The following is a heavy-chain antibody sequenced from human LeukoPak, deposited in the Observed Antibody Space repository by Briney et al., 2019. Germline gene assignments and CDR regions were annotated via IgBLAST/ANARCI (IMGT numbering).Heavy chain of an antibody. CDR2: IYTSGST. Sequence: PSETLSLTCTGSGGSISSGSYYWSWIRQPAGKGLEWIGRIYTSGSTTYNPSLKSRVTISVDTSKNQFSLKLSSVTAADTAVYYCARDVLQMEGWFDPWGQGTLVTVSS. J-gene: IGHJ5*02. CDR3: ARDVLQMEGWFDP. CDR1: GGSISSGSYY. D-gene: IGHD2/OR15-2a*01. V-gene: IGHV4-61*02.